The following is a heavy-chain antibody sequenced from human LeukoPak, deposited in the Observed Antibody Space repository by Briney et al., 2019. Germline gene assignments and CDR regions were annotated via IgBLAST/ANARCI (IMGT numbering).Heavy chain of an antibody. CDR2: ITHRGGT. CDR1: GGSFSGYY. J-gene: IGHJ5*01. CDR3: AMTVASREFDP. V-gene: IGHV4-34*01. Sequence: PLETLSLTCTVSGGSFSGYYWSWIRQPPGKGLEWIGEITHRGGTNYNPSLKSRVTMSVDTSKNQFSLKLSSVTAADTAVYYCAMTVASREFDPWGQGTLVTVSS. D-gene: IGHD6-19*01.